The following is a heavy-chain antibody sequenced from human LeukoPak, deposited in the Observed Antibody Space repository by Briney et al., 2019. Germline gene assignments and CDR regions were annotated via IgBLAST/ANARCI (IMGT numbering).Heavy chain of an antibody. Sequence: PGGSLRLSCAASGFTFSSYSMNWVRQAPGKGLEWVSSISSSSSYIYYADSVKGRFTISRDNAKNSLYLQMNSLRAEDTAVYYCAKDRSGSLELSAFDIWGQGTMVTVSS. CDR2: ISSSSSYI. V-gene: IGHV3-21*04. CDR3: AKDRSGSLELSAFDI. D-gene: IGHD1-26*01. J-gene: IGHJ3*02. CDR1: GFTFSSYS.